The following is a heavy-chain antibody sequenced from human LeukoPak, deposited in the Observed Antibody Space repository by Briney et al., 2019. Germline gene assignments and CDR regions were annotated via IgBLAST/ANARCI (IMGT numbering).Heavy chain of an antibody. D-gene: IGHD1-14*01. V-gene: IGHV3-66*01. CDR3: ATGYY. CDR1: GFTVSSNY. J-gene: IGHJ4*02. Sequence: QLGGSLRLSCAASGFTVSSNYLSWVRQAPGKGLEWVSVIYSGGTTYYAESVKGRFTISRDNSKNMLYLQMNSLGAEDTAVYYCATGYYWGQGTLVTVSS. CDR2: IYSGGTT.